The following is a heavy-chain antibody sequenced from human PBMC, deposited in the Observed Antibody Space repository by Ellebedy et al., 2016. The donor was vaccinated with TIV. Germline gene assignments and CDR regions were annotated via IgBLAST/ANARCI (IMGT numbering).Heavy chain of an antibody. D-gene: IGHD2-2*01. J-gene: IGHJ4*02. V-gene: IGHV1-69*06. CDR2: IIPIFGTA. Sequence: SVKVSXXASGYTFTGYYMHWVRQAPGQGLEWMGGIIPIFGTANYAQKFQGRVTITADKSTSTTYMELSSLRSEDTAVYYCARMGTRSTDIEHYFDYWGQGTLVTVSS. CDR3: ARMGTRSTDIEHYFDY. CDR1: GYTFTGYY.